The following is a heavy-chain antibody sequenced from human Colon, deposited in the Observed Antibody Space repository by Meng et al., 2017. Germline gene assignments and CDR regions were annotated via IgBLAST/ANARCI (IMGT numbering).Heavy chain of an antibody. V-gene: IGHV4-59*01. CDR3: AREVRSTTVRGTTGAFEI. J-gene: IGHJ3*02. CDR1: GRSISGYY. Sequence: SETLSLTCVVSGRSISGYYRSWIRQTPGKDLEWIGSIYSSGNTDYNPSLRSRVTISLDTSKNQFSLNLSSVTAADMAVYYCAREVRSTTVRGTTGAFEIWGQGTMVTVSS. CDR2: IYSSGNT. D-gene: IGHD3-10*01.